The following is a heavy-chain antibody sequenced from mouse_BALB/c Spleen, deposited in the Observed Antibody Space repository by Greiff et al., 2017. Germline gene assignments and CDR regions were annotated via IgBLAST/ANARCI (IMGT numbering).Heavy chain of an antibody. Sequence: EVKVVESGGGLVQPGGSLRLSCATSGFTFTDYYMSWVRQPPGKALEWLGFIRNKANGYTTEYSASVKGRFTISRDNSQSILYLQMNTLRAEDSATYYCARDYYGSSYGYFDVWGAGTTVTVSS. D-gene: IGHD1-1*01. V-gene: IGHV7-3*02. CDR2: IRNKANGYTT. CDR1: GFTFTDYY. J-gene: IGHJ1*01. CDR3: ARDYYGSSYGYFDV.